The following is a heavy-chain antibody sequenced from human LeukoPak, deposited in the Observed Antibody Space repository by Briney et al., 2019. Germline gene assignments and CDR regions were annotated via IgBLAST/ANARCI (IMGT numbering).Heavy chain of an antibody. CDR1: GGSFSGYY. V-gene: IGHV4-34*01. CDR3: ARNYGDYYYYYMDV. J-gene: IGHJ6*03. Sequence: PSETLSLTCTVYGGSFSGYYWSWIRQPPGKGLEWIGEINHSGSTNYNPSLKSRVTISVDTSKNQFSLKLSSVTAADTAVYYCARNYGDYYYYYMDVWGKGTTVTVSS. D-gene: IGHD4-17*01. CDR2: INHSGST.